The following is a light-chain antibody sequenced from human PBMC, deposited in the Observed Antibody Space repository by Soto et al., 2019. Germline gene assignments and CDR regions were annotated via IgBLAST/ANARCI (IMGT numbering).Light chain of an antibody. CDR2: KTS. CDR1: QSISNW. Sequence: DIQMTQSPSTLSASVGDRVTITCRASQSISNWFAWYQQKPGKAPKLLIYKTSNLESGVPSRFSGSGSGTEFSLTIIRLQPDDFATYYCQQFHSFSLPFGGWTRVEIK. J-gene: IGKJ4*01. CDR3: QQFHSFSLP. V-gene: IGKV1-5*03.